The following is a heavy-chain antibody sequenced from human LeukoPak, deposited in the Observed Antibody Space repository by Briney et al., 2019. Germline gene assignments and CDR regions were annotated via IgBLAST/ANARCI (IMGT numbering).Heavy chain of an antibody. CDR1: GGSISSSSYY. Sequence: KPSETLSLTCTVSGGSISSSSYYWGWIRQPPGKGLEWIGSIYYSGSTYYNPYLKSRVTISVDTSKNQFSLKLSSVTAADTAVYYCARPMVRGALDYWGQGTLVTASS. CDR3: ARPMVRGALDY. D-gene: IGHD3-10*01. V-gene: IGHV4-39*01. J-gene: IGHJ4*02. CDR2: IYYSGST.